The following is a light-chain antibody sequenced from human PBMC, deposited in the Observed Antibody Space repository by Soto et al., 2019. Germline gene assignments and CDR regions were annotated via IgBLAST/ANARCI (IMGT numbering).Light chain of an antibody. CDR1: QSVSRY. Sequence: EIVLTQSPASLSLSPGERATLSCRASQSVSRYLAWYQQKPRQIPRLLIYDASNRATGIPARFSGSGSGTDFTVTISSLEPEDFAVYYCQQRSDWPITFGQGTRLEIK. V-gene: IGKV3-11*01. J-gene: IGKJ5*01. CDR2: DAS. CDR3: QQRSDWPIT.